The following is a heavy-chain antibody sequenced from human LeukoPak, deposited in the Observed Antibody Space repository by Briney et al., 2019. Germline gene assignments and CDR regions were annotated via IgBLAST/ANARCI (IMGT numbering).Heavy chain of an antibody. D-gene: IGHD6-13*01. V-gene: IGHV4-39*07. CDR2: MSNSGST. CDR3: ARAPGIAAAGTHFDF. CDR1: GASISSSSSFF. J-gene: IGHJ4*02. Sequence: SETLSLTCTVSGASISSSSSFFWAWIRQPPGKGLEWIGTMSNSGSTYYNPSLKSRVTISGDTSKNQFSLKLSSVTAGDTAVYYCARAPGIAAAGTHFDFWGQGTLVTVSS.